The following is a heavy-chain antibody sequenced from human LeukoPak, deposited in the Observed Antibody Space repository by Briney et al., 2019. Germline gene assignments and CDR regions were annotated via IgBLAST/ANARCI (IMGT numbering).Heavy chain of an antibody. CDR2: IFYSGST. J-gene: IGHJ4*02. V-gene: IGHV4-39*01. Sequence: TSETLSLTCTVSGGSISSRTYYWGWIRQPPGKGLEWIGSIFYSGSTYYNPSLKSRVTMSVDTSKNQFSLKLTSVTAADTAVYYCVRLKGLVPPGANWGQGTLVTVSS. CDR1: GGSISSRTYY. D-gene: IGHD7-27*01. CDR3: VRLKGLVPPGAN.